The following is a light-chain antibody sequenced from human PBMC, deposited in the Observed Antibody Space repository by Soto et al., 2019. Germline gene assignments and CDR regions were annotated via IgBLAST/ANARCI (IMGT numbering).Light chain of an antibody. Sequence: DIQMTQSPSSLSASVGDRVTITCRASQSISSYLNWYQQKPGKAPKLLMYAASSLQSGGPSRFSGSGSGTDFTLTISSLQPEDVATYYCQQSYSTPYTFGQGTKLEIK. CDR1: QSISSY. CDR3: QQSYSTPYT. V-gene: IGKV1-39*01. J-gene: IGKJ2*01. CDR2: AAS.